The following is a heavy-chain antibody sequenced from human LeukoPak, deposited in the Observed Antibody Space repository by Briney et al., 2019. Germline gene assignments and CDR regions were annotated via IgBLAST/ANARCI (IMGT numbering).Heavy chain of an antibody. D-gene: IGHD3-22*01. CDR3: ARPAGYYYDSSGYLDY. J-gene: IGHJ4*02. CDR2: IIPMFGTA. V-gene: IGHV1-69*01. Sequence: SVKVSCKASGGTFSSYAISWVRQAPGQGLERMGGIIPMFGTANYAQKFQGRVTITADESTSTAYMELSSLRSEDTAVYYCARPAGYYYDSSGYLDYWGQGTLVTVSS. CDR1: GGTFSSYA.